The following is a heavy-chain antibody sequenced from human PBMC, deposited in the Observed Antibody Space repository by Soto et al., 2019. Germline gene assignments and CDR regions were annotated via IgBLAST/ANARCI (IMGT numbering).Heavy chain of an antibody. CDR1: GGSMSSGGYY. Sequence: QVQLQESGPGLVKPSQTLSLTCSVSGGSMSSGGYYWSWIRQHPGKGLEWIGYIYYSGSTYYNPSLKSRLTISVDRSKNQFSLKVRSVTVADTAVYYCAKPYYGSGSLAFDIWGQGTMVTVSS. J-gene: IGHJ3*02. V-gene: IGHV4-31*03. CDR3: AKPYYGSGSLAFDI. D-gene: IGHD3-10*01. CDR2: IYYSGST.